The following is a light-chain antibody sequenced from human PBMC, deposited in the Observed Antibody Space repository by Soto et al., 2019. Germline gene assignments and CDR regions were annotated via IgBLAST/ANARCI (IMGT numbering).Light chain of an antibody. CDR3: QQYNNWPPVT. V-gene: IGKV3-15*01. CDR1: QSVSNN. J-gene: IGKJ2*01. CDR2: GAS. Sequence: EIVMTQSPATLSVSPGERATLSCRASQSVSNNLAWYQQKPGQTPRLLIYGASTRTTGIPVRFSGSGSGTEFTLTISSLQSEDFAVYYCQQYNNWPPVTFGQGTKLEIK.